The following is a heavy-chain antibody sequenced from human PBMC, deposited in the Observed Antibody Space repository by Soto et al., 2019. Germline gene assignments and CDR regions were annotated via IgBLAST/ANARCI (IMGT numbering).Heavy chain of an antibody. CDR2: INWNDDE. CDR1: GFSLNTRAVG. D-gene: IGHD2-15*01. Sequence: QITLKESGPTLVKPTQTLTLTCTFSGFSLNTRAVGVGWIRQAPGKALEWLALINWNDDERYSPSLKDRLTITKDTSKNHVVRTMANIGAVDTATYYCADKHDLGGFDIWGQGTAVTVSS. CDR3: ADKHDLGGFDI. J-gene: IGHJ3*02. V-gene: IGHV2-5*01.